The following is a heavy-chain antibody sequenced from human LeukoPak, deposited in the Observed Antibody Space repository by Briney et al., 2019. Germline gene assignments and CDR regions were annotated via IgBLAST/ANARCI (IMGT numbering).Heavy chain of an antibody. Sequence: PGGSLRLSCGTSGFIFSNAWMSRVRQAPGKGLEWVGRIKSKSGGGTTDYAAPVQGRFNISRDDSADTLFLHMTSLKTEDTGVYYCATYGSAWKFDHWGQGILVSVSS. CDR3: ATYGSAWKFDH. CDR2: IKSKSGGGTT. J-gene: IGHJ4*02. V-gene: IGHV3-15*01. D-gene: IGHD6-25*01. CDR1: GFIFSNAW.